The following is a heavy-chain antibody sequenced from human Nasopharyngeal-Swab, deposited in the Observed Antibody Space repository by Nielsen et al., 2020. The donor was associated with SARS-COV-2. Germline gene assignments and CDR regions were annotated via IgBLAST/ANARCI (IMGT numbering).Heavy chain of an antibody. J-gene: IGHJ2*01. Sequence: SETLSLTCTVSGGSIRSYYWSWIRQPPGKGLEWIGYIYYSGSTNYNPSLKSRVTISVDTSKNQFSLKLSSVTAADTAVYYCARDPRVYYYDRSTSWYFDLWGRGTLVTVSS. CDR1: GGSIRSYY. D-gene: IGHD3-22*01. CDR3: ARDPRVYYYDRSTSWYFDL. V-gene: IGHV4-59*01. CDR2: IYYSGST.